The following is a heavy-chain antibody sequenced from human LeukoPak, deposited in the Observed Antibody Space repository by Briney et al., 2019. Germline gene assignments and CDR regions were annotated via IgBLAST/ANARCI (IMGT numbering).Heavy chain of an antibody. V-gene: IGHV4-4*09. CDR3: ARGYGS. CDR2: IYTGGST. J-gene: IGHJ5*02. D-gene: IGHD5-18*01. CDR1: GGSISSYY. Sequence: PSETLSLTCTVSGGSISSYYWSWIRQPPGKGLEWIGFIYTGGSTNYNPSLKSRVTISVDTSKNQFSLRLTAVTAADTAVYYCARGYGSWGPGTLVTVSS.